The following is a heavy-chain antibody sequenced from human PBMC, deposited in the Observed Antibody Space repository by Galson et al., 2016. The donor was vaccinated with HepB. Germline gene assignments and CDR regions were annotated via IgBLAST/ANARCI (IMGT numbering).Heavy chain of an antibody. V-gene: IGHV4-59*12. CDR3: ARGARIWGGYGGMDV. CDR1: GGSISSYY. Sequence: SETLSLTCTVSGGSISSYYWSWIRQPPGKGLEWIGYFYYSGSTYYNPSLKSRVTISVDRSKNQFSLKLSSVTAADTSVYYCARGARIWGGYGGMDVWGTGTTVTVSS. CDR2: FYYSGST. J-gene: IGHJ6*04. D-gene: IGHD3-16*01.